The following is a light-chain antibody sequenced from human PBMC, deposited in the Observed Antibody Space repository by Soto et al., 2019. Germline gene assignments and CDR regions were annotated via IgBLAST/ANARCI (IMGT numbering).Light chain of an antibody. J-gene: IGKJ4*01. CDR2: DSS. V-gene: IGKV3-11*01. CDR3: QHRSDWPST. CDR1: QSVGTY. Sequence: EIVLTQSPATLSLSPGERATLSCRASQSVGTYFAWYQQKPGQAPRLLIYDSSNRATGIPARFSGSGSGTDFTLTISSLQSEDFAVYFCQHRSDWPSTFGGGTKVEIK.